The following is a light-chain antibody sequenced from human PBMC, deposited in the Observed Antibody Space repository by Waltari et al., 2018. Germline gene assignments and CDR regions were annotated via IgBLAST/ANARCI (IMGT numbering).Light chain of an antibody. V-gene: IGKV2-28*01. CDR2: LGS. CDR1: QSLLYSNGYNY. Sequence: DIVMTQSPLSLPVTPGEPASISCRSSQSLLYSNGYNYLGWYLQKPGQSPQLLIYLGSNRASGGPDRFSGSGSGTDFTLKISRVEAEDGGVYYCIQPLHTPYTFGQGTKLEIK. J-gene: IGKJ2*01. CDR3: IQPLHTPYT.